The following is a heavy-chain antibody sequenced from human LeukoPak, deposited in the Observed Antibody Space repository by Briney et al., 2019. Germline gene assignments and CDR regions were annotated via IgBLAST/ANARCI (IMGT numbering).Heavy chain of an antibody. Sequence: SETLSLTCTVSGGSISSGDYYWSWIRQPPGKGLEWIGYIYYSGSTYYNPSLKSRVTISVDTSKNQFSLTLSSVTAADTAVYYCARGRNIVVVPAALADAFDIWGQGTMVTVSS. V-gene: IGHV4-30-4*01. J-gene: IGHJ3*02. CDR2: IYYSGST. CDR1: GGSISSGDYY. D-gene: IGHD2-2*01. CDR3: ARGRNIVVVPAALADAFDI.